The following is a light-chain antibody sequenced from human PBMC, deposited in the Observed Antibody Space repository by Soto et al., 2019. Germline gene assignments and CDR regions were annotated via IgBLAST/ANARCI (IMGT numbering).Light chain of an antibody. J-gene: IGKJ1*01. CDR1: QSVSSN. CDR3: QQFNDWPWT. V-gene: IGKV3-15*01. CDR2: GAS. Sequence: EIVMTQSPATLSVSPGEGATLSCRASQSVSSNLAWYQQKPGQAPRLLIYGASTRATGIPARFGGSGSGTEFTLTISSLQSEDFADYYCQQFNDWPWTFGQGTKVDIK.